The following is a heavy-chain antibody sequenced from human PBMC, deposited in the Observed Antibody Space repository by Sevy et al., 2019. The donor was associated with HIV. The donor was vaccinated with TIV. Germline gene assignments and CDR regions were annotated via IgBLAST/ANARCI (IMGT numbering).Heavy chain of an antibody. Sequence: GGSLRLSCAASGFTFSRYSMHWVRQAPGKGLEWVATISFDASNKHYADSVKGRFTISRDNFQNSLFLQMNSLRPEDTGVYYCALERLSSDVAEYFQNWGQGTLVTVSS. CDR1: GFTFSRYS. CDR3: ALERLSSDVAEYFQN. J-gene: IGHJ1*01. CDR2: ISFDASNK. D-gene: IGHD1-1*01. V-gene: IGHV3-30*04.